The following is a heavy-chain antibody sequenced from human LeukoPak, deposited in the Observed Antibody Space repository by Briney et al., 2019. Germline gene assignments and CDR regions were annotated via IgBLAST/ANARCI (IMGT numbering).Heavy chain of an antibody. CDR1: GGSISSSSYY. V-gene: IGHV4-39*07. CDR3: ATDLRYFDWTLGGMDV. Sequence: SETLSLTCTVSGGSISSSSYYWGWIRQPPGKGLEWIGSIYYSGSTYYNPSLKSRVTMSVDTSKNQFSLKLSSVTAADTAVYYCATDLRYFDWTLGGMDVWGQGTTVTVSS. CDR2: IYYSGST. D-gene: IGHD3-9*01. J-gene: IGHJ6*02.